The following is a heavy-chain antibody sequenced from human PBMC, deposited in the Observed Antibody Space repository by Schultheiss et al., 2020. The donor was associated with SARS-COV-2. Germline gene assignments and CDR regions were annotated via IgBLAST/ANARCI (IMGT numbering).Heavy chain of an antibody. CDR3: ARGIAAAI. V-gene: IGHV3-30*19. CDR1: GFTFSSYG. J-gene: IGHJ3*02. CDR2: IWYDGSNK. Sequence: GGSLRLSCAASGFTFSSYGMHWVRQAPGKGLEWVAVIWYDGSNKYYADSVKGRFTISRDNSKNTASLQMDSLRADDTAVYFCARGIAAAIWGQGTMVTVS. D-gene: IGHD6-13*01.